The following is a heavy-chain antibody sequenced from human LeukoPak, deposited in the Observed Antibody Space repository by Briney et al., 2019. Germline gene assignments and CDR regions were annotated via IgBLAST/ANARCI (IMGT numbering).Heavy chain of an antibody. J-gene: IGHJ4*02. CDR3: ARASMGGRDYHLDS. CDR1: GFTFSSYW. CDR2: IKTDGSHT. V-gene: IGHV3-7*01. Sequence: PGGSLGLSCAASGFTFSSYWMTWVRQAPGKGLEWVANIKTDGSHTYYVDFVKGRFTISRDNAKNLLFLQLGSLRADDTGVYYCARASMGGRDYHLDSWGQGTLVTVSS. D-gene: IGHD4/OR15-4a*01.